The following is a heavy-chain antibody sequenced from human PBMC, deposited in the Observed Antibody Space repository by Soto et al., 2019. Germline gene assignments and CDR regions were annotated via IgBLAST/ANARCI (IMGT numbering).Heavy chain of an antibody. D-gene: IGHD3-3*01. CDR2: VYSSGGT. CDR1: GGSMSSYY. Sequence: SETLSLSCTVSGGSMSSYYWTWIRQPAGKGLEWIGRVYSSGGTHYNPSLKSRVTISLDTSKNQFSLRLLSVTDADTAVYYCARGQRFSDWFDPWGQGTLVTVS. J-gene: IGHJ5*02. CDR3: ARGQRFSDWFDP. V-gene: IGHV4-4*07.